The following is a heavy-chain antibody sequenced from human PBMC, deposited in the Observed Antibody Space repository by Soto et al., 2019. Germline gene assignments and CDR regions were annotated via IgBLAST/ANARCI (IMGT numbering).Heavy chain of an antibody. V-gene: IGHV3-30*18. CDR3: AKAEHPDGWLQLAY. CDR2: ISYDGSNK. D-gene: IGHD5-12*01. Sequence: QVQLVESGGGVVQPGRSLRLSCAASGFTFSSYGMHWVRQAPGKGLEWVAVISYDGSNKYYADSVKGRFTISRDNSKTTLYLQMNSLRAEDTAVHYCAKAEHPDGWLQLAYWGQGTLVTVSS. CDR1: GFTFSSYG. J-gene: IGHJ4*02.